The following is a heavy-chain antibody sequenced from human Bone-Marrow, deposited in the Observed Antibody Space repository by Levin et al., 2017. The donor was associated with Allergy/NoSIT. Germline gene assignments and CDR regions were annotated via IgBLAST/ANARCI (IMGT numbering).Heavy chain of an antibody. V-gene: IGHV1-2*02. J-gene: IGHJ6*02. CDR1: GYTFTSHQ. Sequence: GESLKISCKASGYTFTSHQIHWVRQAPGQGLEWLGWINPDSGATKVGKIFQGRVTMTRDKSMRTVYMELKSLKFDDTAVYYCATVGRFLEYLIWGDYYYGMHIWGPGTTVTVSS. D-gene: IGHD3-3*01. CDR3: ATVGRFLEYLIWGDYYYGMHI. CDR2: INPDSGAT.